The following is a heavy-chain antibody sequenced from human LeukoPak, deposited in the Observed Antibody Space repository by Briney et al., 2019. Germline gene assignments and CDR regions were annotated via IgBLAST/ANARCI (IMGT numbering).Heavy chain of an antibody. CDR1: GFTFSSYA. V-gene: IGHV3-30-3*01. J-gene: IGHJ5*02. CDR3: ARAFPIVVGWFDP. D-gene: IGHD2-21*01. CDR2: ISYDGSNK. Sequence: GGSLRLYCAASGFTFSSYAMHWVRQAPGKGLEWVAVISYDGSNKYYADSVKGRFTISRDNSKNTLYLQMNSLRAEDTAVYYCARAFPIVVGWFDPWGQGTLVTVSS.